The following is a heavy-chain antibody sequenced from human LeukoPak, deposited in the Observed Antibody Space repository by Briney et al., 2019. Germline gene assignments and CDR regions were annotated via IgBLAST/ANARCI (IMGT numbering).Heavy chain of an antibody. D-gene: IGHD3-10*01. CDR3: AKSIRELYYYYYMDV. J-gene: IGHJ6*03. CDR1: GFTFSSYA. V-gene: IGHV3-23*01. CDR2: ISGSGGST. Sequence: GGSLRLSCAASGFTFSSYAMSWVRQAPGKGLEWVSAISGSGGSTYYADSVKGRFTISRDNSKNTLYLQMNSLRAEDTAVYYCAKSIRELYYYYYMDVWGKGTTVTVSS.